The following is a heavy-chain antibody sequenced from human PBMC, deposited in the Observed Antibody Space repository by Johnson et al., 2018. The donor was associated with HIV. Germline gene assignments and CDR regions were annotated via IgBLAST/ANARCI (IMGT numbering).Heavy chain of an antibody. Sequence: VLLLESGGGLVQPGESLRLSCAASGFTVSSNYMSWVRQAPGKGLEWVSVIYSGGSTYDADSVKGRFTISRDNSKNMLYLQMNSLRAEDTAVYYCATDSSSGVYDAFDIWGQGTMVTVSS. CDR1: GFTVSSNY. J-gene: IGHJ3*02. CDR2: IYSGGST. V-gene: IGHV3-66*02. CDR3: ATDSSSGVYDAFDI. D-gene: IGHD6-13*01.